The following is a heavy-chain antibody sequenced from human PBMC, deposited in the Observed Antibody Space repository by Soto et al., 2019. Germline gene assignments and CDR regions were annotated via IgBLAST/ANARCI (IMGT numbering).Heavy chain of an antibody. D-gene: IGHD5-18*01. CDR1: GGSISSGYYY. CDR2: IYYSGST. Sequence: SEPLSLTCSVSGGSISSGYYYWSWIRQPPGKGLEWIGYIYYSGSTNYNPSLKSRVSISLDTSKNQFSLRLTSVTAADTAVYYCARIPVDTYMINWFDPWGQGTLVTVSS. J-gene: IGHJ5*02. CDR3: ARIPVDTYMINWFDP. V-gene: IGHV4-61*01.